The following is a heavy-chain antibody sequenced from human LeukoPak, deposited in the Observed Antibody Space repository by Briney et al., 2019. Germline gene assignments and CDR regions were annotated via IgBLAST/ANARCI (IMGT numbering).Heavy chain of an antibody. D-gene: IGHD3-22*01. CDR1: GFTFSSYW. CDR2: INTDGSST. V-gene: IGHV3-74*01. CDR3: AKRGNYDSSGYYPFDY. J-gene: IGHJ4*02. Sequence: GGSLRLSCAASGFTFSSYWMHWVRQAPGKGLVWVSRINTDGSSTSYADSVKGRFTISRDNSKDTLYLQMNSLSVEDTAVYYCAKRGNYDSSGYYPFDYWGQGTLVTVSS.